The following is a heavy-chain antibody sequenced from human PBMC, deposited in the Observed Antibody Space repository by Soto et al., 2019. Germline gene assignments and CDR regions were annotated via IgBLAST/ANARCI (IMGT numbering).Heavy chain of an antibody. D-gene: IGHD2-2*03. J-gene: IGHJ5*02. CDR1: GFTFSTYW. CDR3: VRDGYCINTSCYGNCFDP. Sequence: EVQLVESGGGLVQPGGSLRLSCAASGFTFSTYWMHWIRQVPVKGLEWVSRINSDASHTYYADSVKGRFTISRDNAKNTLHLEMNSLRAEDTAVYYCVRDGYCINTSCYGNCFDPWGQGTLVTVSS. V-gene: IGHV3-74*01. CDR2: INSDASHT.